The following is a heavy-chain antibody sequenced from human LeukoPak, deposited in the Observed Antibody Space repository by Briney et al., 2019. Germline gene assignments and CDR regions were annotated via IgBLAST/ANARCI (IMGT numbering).Heavy chain of an antibody. V-gene: IGHV1-8*01. CDR3: ASSDFWSGYPYYYYGMDV. D-gene: IGHD3-3*01. CDR1: GYTFTSYD. CDR2: MNPNSGNT. J-gene: IGHJ6*02. Sequence: ATVKVSCKASGYTFTSYDINWVRQATGQGLEWMGWMNPNSGNTGYAQKFQGRVTMTRNTSISTAYMELSSLRSKDTAVYYCASSDFWSGYPYYYYGMDVWGQGTTVTVSS.